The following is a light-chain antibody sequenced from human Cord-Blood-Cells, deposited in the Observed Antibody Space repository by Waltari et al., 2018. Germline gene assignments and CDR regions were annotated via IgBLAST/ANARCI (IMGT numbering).Light chain of an antibody. V-gene: IGLV1-44*01. CDR1: SSNIGSNT. CDR3: AAWDDSLNGPV. Sequence: QSVLTQPPSASGTPGQRVTISCSGSSSNIGSNTVTWYQQLPGTAPKLLIYSTKQRPSGVPDRFSGSKSGTSASLAISGLQSEDEADYYCAAWDDSLNGPVFGGGTKLTVL. CDR2: STK. J-gene: IGLJ3*02.